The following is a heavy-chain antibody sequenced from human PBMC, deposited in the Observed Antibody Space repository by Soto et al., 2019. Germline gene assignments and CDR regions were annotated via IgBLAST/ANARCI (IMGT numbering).Heavy chain of an antibody. V-gene: IGHV3-7*02. CDR3: AGGTGWFIVD. D-gene: IGHD6-19*01. CDR2: IKQDGTEK. CDR1: GFTFSSYW. Sequence: EVQLVESGGGLVQPGGSLRLSCAASGFTFSSYWMNWVRQAPGKGLEWVANIKQDGTEKYYVDSVKDRFTISRDNVKSSLHLQLNSLRADDTAVYYCAGGTGWFIVDWGQGTLVTVSS. J-gene: IGHJ4*02.